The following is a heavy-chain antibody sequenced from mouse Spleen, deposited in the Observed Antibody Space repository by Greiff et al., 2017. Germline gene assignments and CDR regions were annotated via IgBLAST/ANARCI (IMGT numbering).Heavy chain of an antibody. D-gene: IGHD1-2*01. CDR1: GFSFNTYA. Sequence: EVQRVESGGGLVQPKGSLKLSCAASGFSFNTYAMNWVRQAPGKGLEWVARIRSKSNNYATYYADSVKDRFTISRDDSESMLYLQMNNLKTEDTAMYYCVRHYYGYEDYFDYWGQGTTLTVSS. CDR2: IRSKSNNYAT. J-gene: IGHJ2*01. V-gene: IGHV10-1*01. CDR3: VRHYYGYEDYFDY.